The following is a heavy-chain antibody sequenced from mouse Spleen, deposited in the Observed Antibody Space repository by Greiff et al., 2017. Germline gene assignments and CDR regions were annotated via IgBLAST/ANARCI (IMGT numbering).Heavy chain of an antibody. Sequence: VQLQQSGAELAKPGASVKMSCKASGYTFTSYWMHWVKQRPGQGLEWIGYINPSTGSTEYNQKFKDKATLTADKSSSTAYMQLSSLTSEDSAVYCCARSNYGSSFDYWGQGTTLTVSS. CDR3: ARSNYGSSFDY. D-gene: IGHD1-1*01. CDR2: INPSTGST. V-gene: IGHV1-7*01. CDR1: GYTFTSYW. J-gene: IGHJ2*01.